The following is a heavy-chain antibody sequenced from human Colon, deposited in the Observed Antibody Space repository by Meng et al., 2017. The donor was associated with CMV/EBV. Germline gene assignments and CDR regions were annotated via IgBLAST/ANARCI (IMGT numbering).Heavy chain of an antibody. CDR1: NGSISSSSYY. Sequence: LRRQESGPGLLNPSETLSLTCTVSNGSISSSSYYWGWIRQPPGKGLEWIGSIYYSGSTYYNPSLKSRVTISVDTSKNQFSLKLSSVTAADTAVYYCARRARYCTGGICYRGRFDYWGQGTLVTVSS. CDR2: IYYSGST. CDR3: ARRARYCTGGICYRGRFDY. V-gene: IGHV4-39*01. D-gene: IGHD2-8*02. J-gene: IGHJ4*02.